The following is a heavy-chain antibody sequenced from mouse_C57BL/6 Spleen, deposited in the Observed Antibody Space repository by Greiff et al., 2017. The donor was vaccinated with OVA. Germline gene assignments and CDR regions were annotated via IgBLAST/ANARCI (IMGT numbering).Heavy chain of an antibody. V-gene: IGHV1-22*01. D-gene: IGHD1-1*01. CDR1: GYTFTDYN. CDR3: AGVYSSSYFDY. CDR2: INPNNGGT. Sequence: EVQLQQSGPELVKPGASVKMSCKASGYTFTDYNMHWVKQSHGKSLEWIGYINPNNGGTSYNQKFKGKATLTVNKSSSTAYMQLRSLTSEDSAVYYCAGVYSSSYFDYWGQGTTLTVSS. J-gene: IGHJ2*01.